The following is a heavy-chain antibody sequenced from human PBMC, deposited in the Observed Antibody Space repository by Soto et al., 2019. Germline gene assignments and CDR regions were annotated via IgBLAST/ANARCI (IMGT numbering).Heavy chain of an antibody. J-gene: IGHJ4*02. CDR1: GYPFTSYG. D-gene: IGHD3-10*01. V-gene: IGHV1-18*01. CDR3: ARDTSRGEYDY. Sequence: QVQLVQSGAEVKKPGASVKVSCKASGYPFTSYGISWVRQAPGQGLEWMGWINVYNGNTNYAQKLQGRVTMTTETSTSTAYLDLRSLRSDDTAVDFCARDTSRGEYDYWGQGTLVTVSS. CDR2: INVYNGNT.